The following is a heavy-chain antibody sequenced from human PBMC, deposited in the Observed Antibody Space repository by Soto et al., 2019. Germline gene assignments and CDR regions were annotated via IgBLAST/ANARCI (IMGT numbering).Heavy chain of an antibody. D-gene: IGHD2-15*01. Sequence: XVSLRLSCVVSVFSFSSSWMHWVRQGPGKGLVWVSRINSDGSYINYADSVKGRFTTSRDNAKNKLYLQMNSLRVEDTALYYCVTGWSEYWGQGALVTVPS. CDR1: VFSFSSSW. V-gene: IGHV3-74*01. J-gene: IGHJ4*02. CDR3: VTGWSEY. CDR2: INSDGSYI.